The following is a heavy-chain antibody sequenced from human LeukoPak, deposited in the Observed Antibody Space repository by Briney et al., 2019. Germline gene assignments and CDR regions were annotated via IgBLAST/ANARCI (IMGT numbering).Heavy chain of an antibody. Sequence: PGGSLRLSCSASGFTFSDYDMNWVRQAPGKGLEWVSSISYLSTHVYYGDSVKARFSISRDNAKNSLYLQMNSLGAEDTAIYYCGRAFPPLRTSSAGDLWGQGILVTVSS. D-gene: IGHD3-16*01. V-gene: IGHV3-21*01. CDR1: GFTFSDYD. CDR2: ISYLSTHV. J-gene: IGHJ4*02. CDR3: GRAFPPLRTSSAGDL.